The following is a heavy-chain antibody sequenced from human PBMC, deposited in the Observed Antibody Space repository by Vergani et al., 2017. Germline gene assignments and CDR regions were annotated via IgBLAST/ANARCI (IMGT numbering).Heavy chain of an antibody. J-gene: IGHJ4*02. CDR1: GGTFSSYA. CDR3: ARNEGPDYYDSSGYHY. Sequence: QVQMVQSGAEVKKPGSSVKVSCKASGGTFSSYAISWVRQAPGQGLEWMGRIIPIFGTANYAQKFQGRVTITADESTSTAYMELSSLRSEDTAVYYCARNEGPDYYDSSGYHYWGQGTLVTVSS. V-gene: IGHV1-69*18. CDR2: IIPIFGTA. D-gene: IGHD3-22*01.